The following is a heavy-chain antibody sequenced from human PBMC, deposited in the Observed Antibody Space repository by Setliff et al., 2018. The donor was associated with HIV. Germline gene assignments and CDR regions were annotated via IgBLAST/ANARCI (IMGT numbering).Heavy chain of an antibody. D-gene: IGHD6-13*01. CDR1: GGSISSHY. J-gene: IGHJ3*02. CDR2: IYYSGST. Sequence: SETLSPTCTVSGGSISSHYWSWIRQPPGKGLEWIGSIYYSGSTNYNPSLKSRVTISVDTSKNQFSLKLSSVTAADTAVYYCARDSSSWRGDAFDIWGQGTMVTVSS. CDR3: ARDSSSWRGDAFDI. V-gene: IGHV4-59*11.